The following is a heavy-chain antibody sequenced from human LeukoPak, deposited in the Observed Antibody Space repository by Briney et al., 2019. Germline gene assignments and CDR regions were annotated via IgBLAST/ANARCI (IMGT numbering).Heavy chain of an antibody. CDR1: GGSISSTNW. V-gene: IGHV4-4*02. Sequence: KASDTLSLTCGVSGGSISSTNWWTWVRQPPGKGLEGIGEVHLDGRTNYKPSLQSRLTMSVDFSENHISLKLTSVTAADTAVYYCAREGGLYRPLDYSGQGTLVTVSS. CDR3: AREGGLYRPLDY. CDR2: VHLDGRT. J-gene: IGHJ4*02.